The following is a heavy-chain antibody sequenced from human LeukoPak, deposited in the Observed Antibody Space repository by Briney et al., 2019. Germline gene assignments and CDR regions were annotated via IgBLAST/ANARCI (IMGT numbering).Heavy chain of an antibody. V-gene: IGHV3-74*01. Sequence: GGSLRLSCATSGFTFTTFWMHWVRHAPGKGLVWVSRINHDGSSTNYADSVKGRFTISRDNAKNTVYLQMNSLRAEDTAVYYCVRDWGYDSSGYWQKYFDTWGQGTLVTVSS. CDR2: INHDGSST. CDR1: GFTFTTFW. CDR3: VRDWGYDSSGYWQKYFDT. J-gene: IGHJ4*02. D-gene: IGHD3-22*01.